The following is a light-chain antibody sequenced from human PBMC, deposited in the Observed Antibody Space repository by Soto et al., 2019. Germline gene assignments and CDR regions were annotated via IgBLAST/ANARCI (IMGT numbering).Light chain of an antibody. V-gene: IGKV1-39*01. J-gene: IGKJ5*01. CDR2: AAS. CDR1: QSISSY. Sequence: DIQMTQSPSSLSASVGARVTITCRTSQSISSYFNWYQQKPGKAPKLLIYAASSLQSGVPSRFSGSGSGTDFTLTISSLQPEDVATYYCQQSYSTVTFGQGTRLEIK. CDR3: QQSYSTVT.